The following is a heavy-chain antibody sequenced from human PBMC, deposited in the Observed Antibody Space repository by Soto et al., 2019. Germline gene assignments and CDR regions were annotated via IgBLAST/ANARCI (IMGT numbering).Heavy chain of an antibody. Sequence: ETLSLTCAVHGGSISSSSWWGWVRQPPGKGLEWIGEIYHSGSTNYNPSLKSRVTISVDKSKNQFSLKLSSVTAADTAVYYCATEKLIAAAGRGWFDPWGQGTLVTVSS. CDR2: IYHSGST. V-gene: IGHV4-4*02. CDR1: GGSISSSSW. J-gene: IGHJ5*02. D-gene: IGHD6-13*01. CDR3: ATEKLIAAAGRGWFDP.